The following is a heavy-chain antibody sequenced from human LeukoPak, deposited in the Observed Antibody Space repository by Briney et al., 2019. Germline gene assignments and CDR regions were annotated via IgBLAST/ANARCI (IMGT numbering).Heavy chain of an antibody. D-gene: IGHD6-19*01. CDR2: IYYSGST. CDR3: ARDRGSSGDNWFDP. Sequence: SETLSLTCTVSGGSISSYYWSWLRQPPGKGLERIGYIYYSGSTNYNPSLKSRVTISVDTSKNQFSLKLSSVTAADTAVYYCARDRGSSGDNWFDPWGQGTLVTVSS. J-gene: IGHJ5*02. CDR1: GGSISSYY. V-gene: IGHV4-59*01.